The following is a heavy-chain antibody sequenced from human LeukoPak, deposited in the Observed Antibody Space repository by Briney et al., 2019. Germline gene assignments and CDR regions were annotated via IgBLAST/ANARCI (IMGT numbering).Heavy chain of an antibody. V-gene: IGHV4-59*08. CDR3: ARHELVGAATYFDY. J-gene: IGHJ4*02. CDR1: GGSISSYY. D-gene: IGHD1-26*01. CDR2: IYYSGST. Sequence: SETLSLTCTVSGGSISSYYWSWIRQPPGKGLEWIGYIYYSGSTNYNPSLKSRVTISVDTSKNQFSLKLSSVTAADTAVYYCARHELVGAATYFDYWGQGTLVTVSS.